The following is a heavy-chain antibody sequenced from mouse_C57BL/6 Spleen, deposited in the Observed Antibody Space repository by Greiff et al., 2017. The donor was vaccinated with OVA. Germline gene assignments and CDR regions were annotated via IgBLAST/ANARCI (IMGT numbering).Heavy chain of an antibody. J-gene: IGHJ2*01. CDR3: AREDSSGPFDY. CDR2: ISDGGSYT. V-gene: IGHV5-4*01. Sequence: EVKVVESGGGLVKPGGSLKLSCAASGFTFSSYAMSWVRQTPEKRLEWVATISDGGSYTYYPDNVKGRFTISRDNAKNNLYLQMSHLKSEDTAMYYCAREDSSGPFDYWGQGTTLTVSS. D-gene: IGHD3-2*02. CDR1: GFTFSSYA.